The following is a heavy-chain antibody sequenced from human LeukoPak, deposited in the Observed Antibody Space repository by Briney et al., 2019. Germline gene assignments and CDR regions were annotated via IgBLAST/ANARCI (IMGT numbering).Heavy chain of an antibody. CDR1: GGTFSGYA. J-gene: IGHJ4*02. D-gene: IGHD2/OR15-2a*01. Sequence: ASVKVSCKASGGTFSGYAISWVRQAPGQGLEWMGWISAYNGNTNYAQKLQGRVTMTTDTSTSTAYMELRSLRSDDTAVYYCARGESYWTFDYWGQGTLCTVSS. CDR3: ARGESYWTFDY. CDR2: ISAYNGNT. V-gene: IGHV1-18*01.